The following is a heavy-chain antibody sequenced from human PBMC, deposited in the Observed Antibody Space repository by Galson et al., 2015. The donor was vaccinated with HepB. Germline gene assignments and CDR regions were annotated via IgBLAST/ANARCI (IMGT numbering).Heavy chain of an antibody. CDR3: ARLPADKNYDFWSGRQGDYYYYGMDV. CDR2: IYPGDSDT. D-gene: IGHD3-3*01. V-gene: IGHV5-51*01. J-gene: IGHJ6*02. Sequence: QSGAEVKKPGESLKISCKGSGYSFTSYWIGWVRQMPGKGLEWMGIIYPGDSDTRYSPSFQGQVTISADKSISTAYLQWSSLKASDTAMYYCARLPADKNYDFWSGRQGDYYYYGMDVWGQGTTVTVSS. CDR1: GYSFTSYW.